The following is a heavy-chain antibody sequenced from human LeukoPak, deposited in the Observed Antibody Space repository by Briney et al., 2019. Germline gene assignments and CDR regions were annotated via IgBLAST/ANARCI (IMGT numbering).Heavy chain of an antibody. V-gene: IGHV1-8*01. J-gene: IGHJ6*02. Sequence: ASVKVSCKASGYTFTSYDINWVRQATGQGLEWMGWMSPNSGNTGYAQKFQGRVTMTRNTSISTAYMELSSLRSEDTAVYYCARLRFLERLLSGYYYYGMDVWGQGTTVTVSS. CDR3: ARLRFLERLLSGYYYYGMDV. CDR2: MSPNSGNT. D-gene: IGHD3-3*01. CDR1: GYTFTSYD.